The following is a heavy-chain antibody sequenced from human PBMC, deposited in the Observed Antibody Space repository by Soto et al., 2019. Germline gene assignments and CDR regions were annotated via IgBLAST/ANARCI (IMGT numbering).Heavy chain of an antibody. CDR3: ARSLYSSSWYHSGNSYYYYGMDV. V-gene: IGHV1-69*12. D-gene: IGHD6-13*01. CDR2: IIAFSDIV. J-gene: IGHJ6*02. CDR1: GGTFGIYA. Sequence: QVQLVQSGAEVKKPGSSVKVSCKASGGTFGIYAITWVRQAPGQGLEWMGGIIAFSDIVNYTQKLQGRVTITADESTSTPYLDLSSLRSDDTAVYYCARSLYSSSWYHSGNSYYYYGMDVWGQGTTVTVSS.